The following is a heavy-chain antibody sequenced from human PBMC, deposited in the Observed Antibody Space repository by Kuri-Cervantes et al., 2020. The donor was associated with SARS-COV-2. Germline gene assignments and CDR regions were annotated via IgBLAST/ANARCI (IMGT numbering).Heavy chain of an antibody. CDR2: IYTSGST. CDR3: AREAGGIAARADAFDI. D-gene: IGHD6-13*01. J-gene: IGHJ3*02. CDR1: GGSISSYY. V-gene: IGHV4-4*07. Sequence: GSLRLSCTVSGGSISSYYWSWIRQPAGKGLEWIGRIYTSGSTNYNPSLKSRVTMSVDTSKNRFSLKLSSVTAADTAVYYCAREAGGIAARADAFDIWGQGTMVTVSS.